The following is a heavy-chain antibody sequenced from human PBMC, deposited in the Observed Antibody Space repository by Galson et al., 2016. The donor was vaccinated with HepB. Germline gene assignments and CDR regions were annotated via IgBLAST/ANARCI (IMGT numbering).Heavy chain of an antibody. Sequence: ETLSLTCSVSGGSIIGYYWNWIRQPPGKGLEWIASIYYTGSTNYNPSLKSRVTISVDTSKNQFSLKLSSVTAADKAVYYCARHPGYSSRGNDYWGQGTLVTVSS. J-gene: IGHJ4*02. CDR2: IYYTGST. D-gene: IGHD6-13*01. V-gene: IGHV4-59*08. CDR1: GGSIIGYY. CDR3: ARHPGYSSRGNDY.